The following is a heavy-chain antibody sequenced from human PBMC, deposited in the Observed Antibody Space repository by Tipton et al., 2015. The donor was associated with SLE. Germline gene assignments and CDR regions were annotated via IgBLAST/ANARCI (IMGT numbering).Heavy chain of an antibody. Sequence: LRLSCTVSGGSISVNYWTWIRQPPGKGLEWIGYIYYSGSTNYNPSLKSRVTISVDRSKNQFSLRLSSVTAADTAVYYCASSAVTAYHYFDYWGQGTLVTVSS. CDR3: ASSAVTAYHYFDY. CDR2: IYYSGST. CDR1: GGSISVNY. V-gene: IGHV4-59*01. D-gene: IGHD2-21*02. J-gene: IGHJ4*02.